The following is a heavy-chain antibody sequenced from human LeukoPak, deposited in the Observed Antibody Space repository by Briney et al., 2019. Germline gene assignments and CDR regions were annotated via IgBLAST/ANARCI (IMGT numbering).Heavy chain of an antibody. CDR3: ARGEAAGPSGGY. V-gene: IGHV4-39*01. D-gene: IGHD6-13*01. CDR2: IYYSGST. J-gene: IGHJ4*02. Sequence: PSETLSLTCTVSGGSISSSSYYWGWIRQPPGKGLEWIGSIYYSGSTYYNPSLKSRVTISVDTSKNQFSLKLSSVTAADTAVYYCARGEAAGPSGGYWGQGTLVTVSS. CDR1: GGSISSSSYY.